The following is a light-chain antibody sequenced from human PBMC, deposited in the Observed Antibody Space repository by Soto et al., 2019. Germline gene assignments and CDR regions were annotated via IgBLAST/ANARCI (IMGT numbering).Light chain of an antibody. CDR1: QSVSGN. J-gene: IGKJ4*01. CDR3: QQYNNWTLT. V-gene: IGKV3-15*01. CDR2: GAS. Sequence: EIVMTQSPATLSVSPGERATLSCRASQSVSGNLAWYQQKPGQPPRLLIYGASTRATGIPARFSGSGSGTDVTLTISSLQSEDFADYYCQQYNNWTLTFGGGTKVEIK.